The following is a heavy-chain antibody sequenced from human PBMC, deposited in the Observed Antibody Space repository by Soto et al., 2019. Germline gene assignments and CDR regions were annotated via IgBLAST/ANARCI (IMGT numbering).Heavy chain of an antibody. CDR2: IIPIFGTA. J-gene: IGHJ4*02. Sequence: QVQLVQSGAEVKKPGSSVKVSCKASGGTFSSYAISWVRQAPGQGLEWMGGIIPIFGTANYAQKFQGRVTITADESTSTAYMELSSLRSEDTAVYYCGRSRPYCSGGSCYERVDYFDYWGQGTLVTVSS. CDR1: GGTFSSYA. CDR3: GRSRPYCSGGSCYERVDYFDY. D-gene: IGHD2-15*01. V-gene: IGHV1-69*12.